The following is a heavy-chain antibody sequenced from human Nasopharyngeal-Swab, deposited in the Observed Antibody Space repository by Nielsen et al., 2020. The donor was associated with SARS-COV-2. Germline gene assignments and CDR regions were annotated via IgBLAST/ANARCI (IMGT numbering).Heavy chain of an antibody. CDR1: GYTFTSYA. CDR2: INAGNGNT. CDR3: ARGPLGGVNCFDY. Sequence: ASVKVSCKASGYTFTSYAMHWVRQAPGQRLEWMGWINAGNGNTKYSQKFQGRVTITRDTSASTAYMELSSLRSEDTAVYYCARGPLGGVNCFDYWGQGTLVTVSS. D-gene: IGHD3-10*01. V-gene: IGHV1-3*01. J-gene: IGHJ4*02.